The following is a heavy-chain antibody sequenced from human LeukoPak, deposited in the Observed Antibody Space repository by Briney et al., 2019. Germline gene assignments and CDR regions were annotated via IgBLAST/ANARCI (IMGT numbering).Heavy chain of an antibody. D-gene: IGHD3-3*01. CDR2: INWNGGST. J-gene: IGHJ3*02. V-gene: IGHV3-20*04. CDR3: ARGKAIFGVVVDAFDI. CDR1: GFTFDDYG. Sequence: PGGSLRLSCAASGFTFDDYGMSWVRQALGKGLEWVSGINWNGGSTGYADSVKGRFTISRDNAKNSLYLQMNSLRAEDTALYYCARGKAIFGVVVDAFDIWGQGTMVTVSS.